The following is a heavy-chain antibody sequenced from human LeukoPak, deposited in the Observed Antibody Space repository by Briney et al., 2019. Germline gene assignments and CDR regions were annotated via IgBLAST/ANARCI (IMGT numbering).Heavy chain of an antibody. CDR2: IYSGGST. Sequence: GASLRLFCAASGFIVSSNYMSWVRQPPGKGLEWVSVIYSGGSTYYADSVKGRFTISRDNSKNTLYLQMNSLRAEDTAVYYCASGSGSYRTPYYYMDVWGTGTTVTVSS. CDR1: GFIVSSNY. J-gene: IGHJ6*03. CDR3: ASGSGSYRTPYYYMDV. V-gene: IGHV3-53*01. D-gene: IGHD3-10*01.